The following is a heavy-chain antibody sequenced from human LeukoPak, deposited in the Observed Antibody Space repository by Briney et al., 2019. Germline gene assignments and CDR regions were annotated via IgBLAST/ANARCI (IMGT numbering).Heavy chain of an antibody. J-gene: IGHJ4*02. V-gene: IGHV3-74*01. CDR2: INSDGSTT. CDR1: GFTFSSYW. Sequence: TGGSLRLSCVASGFTFSSYWMHWVRQAPGKGLVWVSRINSDGSTTSYADSVKGRFTISRDYAKNTLYLQMNSLRAEDTAVYYCARDRPVVCSSTSCYPRFDYWGQGTLVTVSS. CDR3: ARDRPVVCSSTSCYPRFDY. D-gene: IGHD2-2*01.